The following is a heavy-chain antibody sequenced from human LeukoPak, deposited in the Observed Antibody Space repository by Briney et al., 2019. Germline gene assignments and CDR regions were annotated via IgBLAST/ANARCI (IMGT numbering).Heavy chain of an antibody. D-gene: IGHD6-13*01. J-gene: IGHJ4*02. V-gene: IGHV3-53*01. CDR1: GFTVSSSY. Sequence: GGSLRLSCAASGFTVSSSYMSWVRQAPGKGLEWVSFIHSAGSVYYADSVKGRITISRDNSKNTLYLQMNSLRAEDTAVYYCAASIAAAGDFNYWGQGTLVTVSS. CDR2: IHSAGSV. CDR3: AASIAAAGDFNY.